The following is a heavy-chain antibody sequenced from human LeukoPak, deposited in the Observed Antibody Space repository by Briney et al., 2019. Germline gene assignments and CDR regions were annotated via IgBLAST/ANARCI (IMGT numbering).Heavy chain of an antibody. CDR1: GFTFSSYA. V-gene: IGHV3-23*01. CDR2: ISVSGGST. D-gene: IGHD3-10*01. CDR3: AKDHDYYGSGSYFDY. Sequence: PGGSLRLSCAASGFTFSSYAMRWVRQAPGEGLEWVSAISVSGGSTYYAYSVKGRFTISRDNSKNTLYLQMNSLRAEDTAVYYCAKDHDYYGSGSYFDYWGQGTLVTVSS. J-gene: IGHJ4*02.